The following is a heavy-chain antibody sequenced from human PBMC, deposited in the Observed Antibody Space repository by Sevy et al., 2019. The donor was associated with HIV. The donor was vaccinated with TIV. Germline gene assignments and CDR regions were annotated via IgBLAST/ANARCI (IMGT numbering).Heavy chain of an antibody. CDR1: GGSFSGYY. CDR3: ARLADEQWLGFDY. Sequence: SETLSLTCAVYGGSFSGYYWSWIRQPPGKGLEWIGEINHSGSTNYNPSLKSLVTISVDTSKNQFSLKLSSVTAADTAVYYCARLADEQWLGFDYWGQGTLVTVSS. J-gene: IGHJ4*02. V-gene: IGHV4-34*01. D-gene: IGHD6-19*01. CDR2: INHSGST.